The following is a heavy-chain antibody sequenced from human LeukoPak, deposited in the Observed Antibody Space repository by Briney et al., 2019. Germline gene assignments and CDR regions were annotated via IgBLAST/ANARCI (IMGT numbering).Heavy chain of an antibody. V-gene: IGHV3-7*01. J-gene: IGHJ6*02. Sequence: TGGSLRLSCAASGFTFSSYWMSWVREAPGEGLEGVANIKQDGSEKYYVDSVKGRFTISRDNAKTSLYLKMNSLRAEDTAVYYCARDSPRGLYYYYGMDVWGQGTTVTVSS. CDR2: IKQDGSEK. D-gene: IGHD3-10*01. CDR1: GFTFSSYW. CDR3: ARDSPRGLYYYYGMDV.